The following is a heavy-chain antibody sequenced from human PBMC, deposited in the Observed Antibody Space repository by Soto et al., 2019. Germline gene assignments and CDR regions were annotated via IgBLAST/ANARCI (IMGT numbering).Heavy chain of an antibody. CDR3: AALDTLMVKSPGY. V-gene: IGHV3-7*01. CDR1: GFILNNYW. Sequence: PGGSLRLSCVGSGFILNNYWMSWVRQVPGKGLEWLANIKQSGTTEYYLDSVKGRFTISKDRTKNSLYLQMNSLRVEDTAVYYCAALDTLMVKSPGYWGQGTLVTSPQ. CDR2: IKQSGTTE. J-gene: IGHJ4*02. D-gene: IGHD5-18*01.